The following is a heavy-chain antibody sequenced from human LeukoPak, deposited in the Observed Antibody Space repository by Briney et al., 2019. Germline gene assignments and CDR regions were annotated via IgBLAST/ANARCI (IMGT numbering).Heavy chain of an antibody. D-gene: IGHD3-9*01. J-gene: IGHJ4*02. CDR1: GFTFSSYS. V-gene: IGHV3-21*01. Sequence: GGSLRLSCAASGFTFSSYSMKWVRQAPGKGLEWVSSISSSSSYIYYADSVKGRFTISRDNAKNSLYLQMNSLRAEDTAVYYCASTRAGYAHYWGQGTLVTVSS. CDR2: ISSSSSYI. CDR3: ASTRAGYAHY.